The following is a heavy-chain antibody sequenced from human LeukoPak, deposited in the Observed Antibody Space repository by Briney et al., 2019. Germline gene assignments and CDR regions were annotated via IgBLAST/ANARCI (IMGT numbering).Heavy chain of an antibody. J-gene: IGHJ4*02. Sequence: SETLSLTCTVSGDSISSSNWWNWVRLPPGKGLDWIGEISHTGSTKYSPSLKDRVTISKDNSKNQFSLRLNSVTAADTATYYCTRSSGWWSLDYWGQGALVTVSS. CDR2: ISHTGST. D-gene: IGHD6-19*01. CDR1: GDSISSSNW. V-gene: IGHV4-4*02. CDR3: TRSSGWWSLDY.